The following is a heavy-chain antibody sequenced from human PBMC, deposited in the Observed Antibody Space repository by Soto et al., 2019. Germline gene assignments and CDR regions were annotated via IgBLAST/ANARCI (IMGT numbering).Heavy chain of an antibody. CDR2: IYYSGST. D-gene: IGHD5-18*01. V-gene: IGHV4-30-4*01. CDR1: GASISSGDYY. CDR3: ARGLYSYGPSFFDY. Sequence: SLSLTCPVSGASISSGDYYWSWIRQPPGKGLEWIGYIYYSGSTYYNPSLKSRVTISVDTSKNQFSLKLSSVTAADTAVYYCARGLYSYGPSFFDYWGQGTLVTVYS. J-gene: IGHJ4*02.